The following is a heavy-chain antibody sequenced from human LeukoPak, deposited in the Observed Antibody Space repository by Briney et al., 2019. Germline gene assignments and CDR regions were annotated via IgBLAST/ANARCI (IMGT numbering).Heavy chain of an antibody. CDR3: AKLLMFEVVFDY. CDR2: ISYDGSNK. D-gene: IGHD3-10*02. CDR1: GFTFSSYG. V-gene: IGHV3-30*18. Sequence: PGRSLRLSCAASGFTFSSYGMHWVRQAPGKGLEWVAVISYDGSNKYYADSVKGRFTISRDNSKNTLYLQMNSLRAEDTAVYYCAKLLMFEVVFDYWGQGTLVTVSS. J-gene: IGHJ4*02.